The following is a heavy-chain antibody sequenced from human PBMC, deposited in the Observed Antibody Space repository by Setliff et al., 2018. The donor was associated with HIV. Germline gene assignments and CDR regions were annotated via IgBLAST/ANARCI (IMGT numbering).Heavy chain of an antibody. CDR3: ARDDDKLFDY. J-gene: IGHJ4*02. V-gene: IGHV4-39*07. CDR2: IYSTGNT. CDR1: GGSISSSSYY. Sequence: PSETLSLTCTVSGGSISSSSYYWGWIRQPPGKGLEWIGHIYSTGNTNYNSSLKSRVTMSIETSKNQFSLKLTSVTAADTAVYYCARDDDKLFDYWGQGALVTVSS. D-gene: IGHD3-22*01.